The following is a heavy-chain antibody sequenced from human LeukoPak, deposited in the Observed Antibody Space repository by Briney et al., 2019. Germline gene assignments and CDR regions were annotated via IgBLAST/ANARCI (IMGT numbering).Heavy chain of an antibody. CDR3: ARTDGSRARDFDY. CDR1: GGTFSSYA. CDR2: IIPIFGTA. V-gene: IGHV1-69*13. J-gene: IGHJ4*02. D-gene: IGHD5-24*01. Sequence: ASVKVSCKASGGTFSSYAISWVRQAPGQGLEWMGGIIPIFGTANYAQKFQGRVTITADESTSTAYMELSSLRSEDTAVYYCARTDGSRARDFDYWGQGTLVTVSS.